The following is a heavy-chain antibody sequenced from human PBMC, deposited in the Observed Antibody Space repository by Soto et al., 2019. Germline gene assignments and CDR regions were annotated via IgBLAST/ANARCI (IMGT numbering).Heavy chain of an antibody. Sequence: PGGSLRLSCAASGFTFSSYGMHWVRQAPGKGLEWVAVISYDVSNKYYADSVKGRFTISRDNSKNTLYLQMNSLRAEDTAVYYCAKGHDFWSGSGGMEVWGKGNTVTVCS. CDR1: GFTFSSYG. V-gene: IGHV3-30*18. D-gene: IGHD3-3*01. CDR2: ISYDVSNK. J-gene: IGHJ6*04. CDR3: AKGHDFWSGSGGMEV.